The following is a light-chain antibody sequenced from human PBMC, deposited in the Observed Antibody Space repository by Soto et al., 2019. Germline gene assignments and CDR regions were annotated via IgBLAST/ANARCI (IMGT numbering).Light chain of an antibody. J-gene: IGKJ5*01. CDR2: DAS. CDR3: QQRSSAIT. V-gene: IGKV3-11*01. CDR1: QSVSSH. Sequence: EIVLTQSPATLCLSPGERATLSLRASQSVSSHLAWFQQRPGQAPRLLIYDASNRATGIPARFSGRGSGTDFTLTISSLEPEDFAVYYCQQRSSAITFGQGTRLEIK.